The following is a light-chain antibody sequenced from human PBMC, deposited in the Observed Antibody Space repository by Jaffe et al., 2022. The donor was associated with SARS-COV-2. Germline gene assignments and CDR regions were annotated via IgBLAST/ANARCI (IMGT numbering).Light chain of an antibody. J-gene: IGKJ1*01. V-gene: IGKV3-20*01. CDR1: QSVSSRY. Sequence: EIVLTQSPGTLSLSPGERATLSCRASQSVSSRYLAWYQQKPGQSPRLLIYGAHHRATGVPDRFNGSGSGTDFTLTISRVEPEDFAVFYCQQYDTLRTFGQGTKVEMK. CDR2: GAH. CDR3: QQYDTLRT.